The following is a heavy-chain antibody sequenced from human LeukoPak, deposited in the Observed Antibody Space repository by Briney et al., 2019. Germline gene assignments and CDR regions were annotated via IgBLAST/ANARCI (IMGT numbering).Heavy chain of an antibody. J-gene: IGHJ4*02. CDR1: GGSFSGYY. CDR2: INHSGST. V-gene: IGHV4-34*01. Sequence: PSETLSLTCAVYGGSFSGYYWSWIRQPPGKGLEWIGEINHSGSTNYNPSLKSRVTISVDTSKNQFSLKLSSVTAADTAVYYCARVNPRGVSPRNFDYWGQGTLVTVSS. CDR3: ARVNPRGVSPRNFDY. D-gene: IGHD3-10*01.